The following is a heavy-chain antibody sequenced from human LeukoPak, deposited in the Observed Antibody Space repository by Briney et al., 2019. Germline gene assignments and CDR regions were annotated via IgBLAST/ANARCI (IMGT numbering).Heavy chain of an antibody. J-gene: IGHJ4*02. CDR1: GYSFTSYG. V-gene: IGHV1-18*01. CDR2: ISAYDGET. CDR3: ARGGKNYFDF. D-gene: IGHD1-26*01. Sequence: ASVKVSCKASGYSFTSYGISWVREAPGRGLEWVGYISAYDGETRYAQKFQGRVTLTTDTSTGTVYMEMRRLRSDDTAVYYRARGGKNYFDFWGQGTLVTVSS.